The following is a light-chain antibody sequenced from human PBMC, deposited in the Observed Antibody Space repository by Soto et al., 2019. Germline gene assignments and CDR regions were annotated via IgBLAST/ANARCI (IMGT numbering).Light chain of an antibody. CDR3: QSYDGSLNNWV. J-gene: IGLJ3*02. Sequence: QSVLTQPPSVSGAPGQRVTISCTGSSSNIGARFDVHWYQQLPGTAPKLLIYTSTFRPSGVPDRFSGSKSGASASLAITGLQADDEADYYCQSYDGSLNNWVFGGGTKLTVL. CDR1: SSNIGARFD. CDR2: TST. V-gene: IGLV1-40*01.